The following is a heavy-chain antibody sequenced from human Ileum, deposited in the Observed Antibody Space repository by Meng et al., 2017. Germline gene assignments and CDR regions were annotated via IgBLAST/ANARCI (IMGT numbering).Heavy chain of an antibody. Sequence: VQRHGSGTGLVSPSETLSPICTVSGASVPTRHYQWGWIRQPPGKGLEWIGYASTNYNPSLKSRLTISLDTSKNQVSLKLTSVTAADTAVYYCARDHWGSLDYWGQGILVTVSS. J-gene: IGHJ4*02. CDR2: AST. V-gene: IGHV4-61*01. CDR1: GASVPTRHYQ. D-gene: IGHD7-27*01. CDR3: ARDHWGSLDY.